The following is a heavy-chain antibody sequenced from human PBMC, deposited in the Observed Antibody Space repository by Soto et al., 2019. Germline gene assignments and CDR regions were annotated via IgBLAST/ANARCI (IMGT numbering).Heavy chain of an antibody. CDR1: GGTFSSYA. D-gene: IGHD3-22*01. Sequence: QVQLVPSGAEVKKPGSSVKVSCKASGGTFSSYAISWVRQAPGQGLEWMGGIIPIFGTANYAQKFQGRVTITADESTNTAYMELSRLRSEDTAVYYCSREGAITMTTDHYYYYGMDVWGQGTTVTVSS. V-gene: IGHV1-69*01. CDR3: SREGAITMTTDHYYYYGMDV. J-gene: IGHJ6*02. CDR2: IIPIFGTA.